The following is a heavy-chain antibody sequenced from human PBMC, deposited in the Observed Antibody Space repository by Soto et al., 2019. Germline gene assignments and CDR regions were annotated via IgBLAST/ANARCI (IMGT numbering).Heavy chain of an antibody. V-gene: IGHV3-30-3*01. D-gene: IGHD1-1*01. CDR1: GFSFDTYG. CDR2: ISYEGSNT. J-gene: IGHJ6*02. Sequence: QPGGSLRLSCVASGFSFDTYGIHWVRQAPGKGLQWVALISYEGSNTYYADSVRGRFTTSRDNSKNTLYLQMNTLRPEDTGVYYCARVTPGNNLYYFSGLDFWGQGTSVTVSS. CDR3: ARVTPGNNLYYFSGLDF.